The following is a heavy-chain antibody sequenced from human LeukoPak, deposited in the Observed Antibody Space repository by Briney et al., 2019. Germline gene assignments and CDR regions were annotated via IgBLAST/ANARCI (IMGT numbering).Heavy chain of an antibody. D-gene: IGHD6-13*01. CDR3: ASLQQVVGDDSYYVDV. CDR1: GYIFTSYG. J-gene: IGHJ6*03. V-gene: IGHV1-18*01. Sequence: ASVKVSCKASGYIFTSYGISWVRLAPGQGLEWMGWISAYNANTNYAQKLQGRVTMTTDTSTSTAYMELRSLRYDDTAVYYCASLQQVVGDDSYYVDVWGKGATVTVSS. CDR2: ISAYNANT.